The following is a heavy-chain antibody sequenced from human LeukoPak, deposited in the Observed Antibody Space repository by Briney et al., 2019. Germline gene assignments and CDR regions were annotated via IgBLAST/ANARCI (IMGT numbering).Heavy chain of an antibody. CDR1: GFTFSSYA. CDR2: ISGSGGST. D-gene: IGHD3-10*01. V-gene: IGHV3-23*01. J-gene: IGHJ4*02. Sequence: GGSLRLSCAASGFTFSSYAMSWVRQAPGKGLEWVSAISGSGGSTYYADSVKGRFTISRDNSKNTLYLQMNSLRAEDTAVYYCAKGRRLLWFGESSGDYWGQGTLVTVSS. CDR3: AKGRRLLWFGESSGDY.